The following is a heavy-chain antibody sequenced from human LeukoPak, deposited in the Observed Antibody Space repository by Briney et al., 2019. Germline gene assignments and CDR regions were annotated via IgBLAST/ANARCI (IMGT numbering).Heavy chain of an antibody. CDR1: GYTFTGYY. CDR2: INPNSGGT. V-gene: IGHV1-2*02. Sequence: ASVKVSCKAPGYTFTGYYLHWVRQAPGQGLEWMGWINPNSGGTNYAQKFQGRDTMTRDTSITTAYMDLSRLRSDDSAIYYCARRSLYCGGDCYSDYWGQGTLVTVSS. J-gene: IGHJ4*02. D-gene: IGHD2-21*02. CDR3: ARRSLYCGGDCYSDY.